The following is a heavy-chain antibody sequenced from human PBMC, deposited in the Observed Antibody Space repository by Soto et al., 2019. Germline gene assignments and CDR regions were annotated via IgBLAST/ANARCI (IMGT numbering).Heavy chain of an antibody. D-gene: IGHD3-3*01. Sequence: PGESLKISCKGSGYSFTSYWISLVLQMPGKSLEWMGRIDPSDSYTNYSPSFQGHVTISADKSISTAYLQCSSLKASDTAMYYCARRKESGYYTTGYYYYGMDVWGQGTTVTVSS. V-gene: IGHV5-10-1*01. CDR3: ARRKESGYYTTGYYYYGMDV. CDR2: IDPSDSYT. CDR1: GYSFTSYW. J-gene: IGHJ6*02.